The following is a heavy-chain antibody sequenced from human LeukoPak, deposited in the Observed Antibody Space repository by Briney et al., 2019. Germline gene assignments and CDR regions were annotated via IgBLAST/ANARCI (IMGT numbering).Heavy chain of an antibody. CDR2: IYTSGST. Sequence: SETLSLTCTVSGGSISSYYWSWIRQPAGKGLEWIGRIYTSGSTNYNPSLKSRVTMSVDTSKNQFSLKLSSVTAADTAVYYCARDRFLSSDYYDSSGYSEPMPPDYYYMDVWGKGTTVTVSS. CDR1: GGSISSYY. J-gene: IGHJ6*03. V-gene: IGHV4-4*07. CDR3: ARDRFLSSDYYDSSGYSEPMPPDYYYMDV. D-gene: IGHD3-22*01.